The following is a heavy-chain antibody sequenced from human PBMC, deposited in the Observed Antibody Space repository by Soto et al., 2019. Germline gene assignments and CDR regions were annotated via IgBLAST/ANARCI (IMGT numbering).Heavy chain of an antibody. CDR2: ISYDGSNK. V-gene: IGHV3-30-3*01. D-gene: IGHD1-26*01. CDR3: ASSGGATTLGAFDI. J-gene: IGHJ3*02. Sequence: QVQLVESGGGVVQPGRSLRLSCAASGFTFSSYAMHWVRQAPGKGLEWVAVISYDGSNKYYADSVKGRFTISRDNSKNTLYLQRNSLRAEDTAVYYCASSGGATTLGAFDIWGQGTMVTVSS. CDR1: GFTFSSYA.